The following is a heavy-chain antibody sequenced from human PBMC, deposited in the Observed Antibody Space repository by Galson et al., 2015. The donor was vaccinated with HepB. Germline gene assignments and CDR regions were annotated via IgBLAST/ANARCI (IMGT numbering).Heavy chain of an antibody. Sequence: SVKVSCKASGYTFTSYDINWVRQATGQGLEWMGWMNPNSGNTGYAQEFQGRVTMTRNTSTRTAYMELSSLRSDDTAVYYCARGRGYSGYNYAPSPFDYWGQGTLVTVSS. CDR3: ARGRGYSGYNYAPSPFDY. CDR2: MNPNSGNT. CDR1: GYTFTSYD. J-gene: IGHJ4*02. V-gene: IGHV1-8*01. D-gene: IGHD5-12*01.